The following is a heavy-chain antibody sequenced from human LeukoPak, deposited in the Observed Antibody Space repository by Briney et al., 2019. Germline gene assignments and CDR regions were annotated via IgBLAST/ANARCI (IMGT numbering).Heavy chain of an antibody. CDR3: AKVMKGSERLTMVRGVIIKTAGLYYMDV. CDR1: GFTLSSYA. J-gene: IGHJ6*03. Sequence: GGSLRLSCAASGFTLSSYAMSWVRQAPGKGLEWVSSISASGGSTNYADSVKGRFTISRDNSKHTAYLQMTSLRAEDTAVYYCAKVMKGSERLTMVRGVIIKTAGLYYMDVWGRGTTVTVSS. V-gene: IGHV3-23*01. D-gene: IGHD3-10*01. CDR2: ISASGGST.